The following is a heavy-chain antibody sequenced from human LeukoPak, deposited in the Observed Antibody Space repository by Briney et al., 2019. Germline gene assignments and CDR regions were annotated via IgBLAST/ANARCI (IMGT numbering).Heavy chain of an antibody. CDR3: ARDAGTTWYNWFDP. J-gene: IGHJ5*02. Sequence: GGSLRLSCAASGFTFSSYSMNWVRQAPGKGLEWVSYISSSSSTIYYADSVKGRFTISRDNAKNSLYLQMNSLRAEDTAVYYCARDAGTTWYNWFDPWGQGTLVTVSS. V-gene: IGHV3-48*04. D-gene: IGHD1-1*01. CDR2: ISSSSSTI. CDR1: GFTFSSYS.